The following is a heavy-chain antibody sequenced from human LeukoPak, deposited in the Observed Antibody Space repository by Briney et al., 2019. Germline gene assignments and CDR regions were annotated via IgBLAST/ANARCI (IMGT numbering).Heavy chain of an antibody. CDR1: GRSISSGSYY. J-gene: IGHJ5*02. V-gene: IGHV4-61*02. Sequence: QTLSLTCTVSGRSISSGSYYRSWIRQPAGKALQWIGRIYTSGSTNYNPSLKSRVTISVDTAKNQFSLKLSSVTAADTAVYYCARWAIFGGWFDPWGQGTLVTVSS. D-gene: IGHD3-10*01. CDR2: IYTSGST. CDR3: ARWAIFGGWFDP.